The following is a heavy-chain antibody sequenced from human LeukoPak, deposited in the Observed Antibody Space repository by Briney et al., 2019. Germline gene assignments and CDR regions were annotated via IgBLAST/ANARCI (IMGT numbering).Heavy chain of an antibody. CDR2: IKSKTDGGTT. J-gene: IGHJ4*02. CDR1: GFTFSNAY. Sequence: GGSLRLSCAASGFTFSNAYMNWVRQAPGKGLEWVGRIKSKTDGGTTDYAAPVKGRFTISRDDSKNTLYLQMNSLRTEDTAVYYCTTPGGYDFRNFDYWGQGTLVTVSS. D-gene: IGHD5-12*01. V-gene: IGHV3-15*07. CDR3: TTPGGYDFRNFDY.